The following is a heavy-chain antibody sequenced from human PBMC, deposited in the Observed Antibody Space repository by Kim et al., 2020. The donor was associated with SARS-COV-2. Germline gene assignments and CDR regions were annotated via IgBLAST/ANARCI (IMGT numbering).Heavy chain of an antibody. CDR2: FYYSGST. V-gene: IGHV4-39*01. CDR1: GGSISSSYYY. D-gene: IGHD1-26*01. J-gene: IGHJ4*02. CDR3: AGLGGSYCVHFDS. Sequence: SETLSLTCTVSGGSISSSYYYWGWIRQPPGKGLVWIGSFYYSGSTNPTLTLQSPVTISADTSQNQLSLKLSSVTAADTALYSCAGLGGSYCVHFDSWGQGTLVSVSS.